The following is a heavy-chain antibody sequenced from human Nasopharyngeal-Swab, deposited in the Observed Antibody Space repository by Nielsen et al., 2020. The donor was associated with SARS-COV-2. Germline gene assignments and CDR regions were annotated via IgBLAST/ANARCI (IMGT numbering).Heavy chain of an antibody. Sequence: GESLKISCAASGFTFSTYAMYWVRQPPAKGLECVSIISGSGGSTYYADSVKGRFTISRDNSKNTLYLQMNSLRAKDTAVYYCAKRDDYYESSGLGDWGQGTLVTVSS. D-gene: IGHD3-22*01. CDR1: GFTFSTYA. CDR3: AKRDDYYESSGLGD. CDR2: ISGSGGST. J-gene: IGHJ4*02. V-gene: IGHV3-23*01.